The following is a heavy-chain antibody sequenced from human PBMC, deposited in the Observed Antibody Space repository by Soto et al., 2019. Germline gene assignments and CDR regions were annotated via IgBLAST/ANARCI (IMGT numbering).Heavy chain of an antibody. Sequence: SETLSLTFSVSGDSISTSSFYWGWIRQSPGKGLELIASLSKTGRIDYNPSLKSRVTMYADTSKNHVSLRLSSVTAADTAVFYCVREVGVGVAIRFDXWGHGTLVTVSX. CDR1: GDSISTSSFY. D-gene: IGHD2-21*01. V-gene: IGHV4-39*02. CDR2: LSKTGRI. J-gene: IGHJ4*01. CDR3: VREVGVGVAIRFDX.